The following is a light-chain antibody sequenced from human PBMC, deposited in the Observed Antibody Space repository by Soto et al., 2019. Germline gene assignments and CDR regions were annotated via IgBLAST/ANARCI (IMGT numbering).Light chain of an antibody. J-gene: IGKJ2*01. CDR1: QTISNY. Sequence: DIQMTQSPSSLSASVGDRVTVTCRASQTISNYLNWYQQKPGKVPKVLIYAASNLQSGVPSRFSGSGSGTVFTLTISSLQPEDFATYYCHQTSNTPYTFGQGTKLEI. V-gene: IGKV1-39*01. CDR3: HQTSNTPYT. CDR2: AAS.